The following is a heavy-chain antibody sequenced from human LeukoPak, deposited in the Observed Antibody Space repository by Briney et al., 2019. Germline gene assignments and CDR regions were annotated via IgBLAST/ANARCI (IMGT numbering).Heavy chain of an antibody. CDR1: GGTFSSYA. CDR2: IIPIFGST. V-gene: IGHV1-69*06. J-gene: IGHJ4*02. Sequence: SVKVSCKASGGTFSSYAISWVRQAPGQALEWMGGIIPIFGSTNYAQKFQGRVTITADKTTSTAYMELSSLRSEDTAVYYCASQSSGGTDFYYFDYWGQGTLVTVSS. CDR3: ASQSSGGTDFYYFDY. D-gene: IGHD2-15*01.